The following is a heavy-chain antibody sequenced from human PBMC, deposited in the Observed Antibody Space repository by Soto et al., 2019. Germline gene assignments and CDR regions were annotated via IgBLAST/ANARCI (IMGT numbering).Heavy chain of an antibody. V-gene: IGHV4-38-2*01. CDR1: GYSISSGYY. D-gene: IGHD3-22*01. CDR3: ARLTYYYDTSGLGGVDS. Sequence: SETLSLTCAVSGYSISSGYYWGWIRQPPGKGLKWIGSIFHSGSTYYNPSLKSRVTISVDTSKNQFSLKVSSVTAADTAVYYCARLTYYYDTSGLGGVDSWGQGTLVTVSS. J-gene: IGHJ4*02. CDR2: IFHSGST.